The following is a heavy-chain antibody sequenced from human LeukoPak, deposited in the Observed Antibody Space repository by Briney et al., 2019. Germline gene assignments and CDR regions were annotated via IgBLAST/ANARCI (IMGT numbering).Heavy chain of an antibody. Sequence: GSSVKVSCKASGGTFSSYAISWVRQAPGQGLEWMGGIIPIFGTANYAQKFQGRVTITADESTSTAYMELSSLRSEDTAVYYCAGLRFLEWSRHYYYGMDVWGQGTTVTVSS. CDR2: IIPIFGTA. CDR1: GGTFSSYA. J-gene: IGHJ6*02. V-gene: IGHV1-69*01. D-gene: IGHD3-3*01. CDR3: AGLRFLEWSRHYYYGMDV.